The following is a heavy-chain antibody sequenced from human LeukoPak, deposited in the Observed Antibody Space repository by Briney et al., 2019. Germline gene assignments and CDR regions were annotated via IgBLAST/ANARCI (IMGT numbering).Heavy chain of an antibody. CDR3: ARESGYYDVLTGYYNQNWFDP. J-gene: IGHJ5*02. CDR2: INHSGST. CDR1: GGSFSGSY. D-gene: IGHD3-9*01. V-gene: IGHV4-34*01. Sequence: PSETLSLTCAVYGGSFSGSYWSWIRQPPGKGLEWIGEINHSGSTNYNPSLKSRVTISVDTSKNQFSLKLTSVTAADTAVFYCARESGYYDVLTGYYNQNWFDPWGQETLVTVSS.